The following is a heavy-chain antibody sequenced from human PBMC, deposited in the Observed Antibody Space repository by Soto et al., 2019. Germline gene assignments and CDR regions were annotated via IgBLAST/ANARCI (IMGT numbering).Heavy chain of an antibody. CDR2: ITSNSDAI. J-gene: IGHJ4*02. CDR3: VKGTFSRSKVIFDY. D-gene: IGHD2-21*01. V-gene: IGHV3-9*01. CDR1: GFTFSSYS. Sequence: GGSLRLSCAASGFTFSSYSMNWVRQAPGKGLEWVSSITSNSDAIKYADSVKGRFTLSRDNAKNSMYLEMNSLRVEDTAFYFCVKGTFSRSKVIFDYWGQGTLVTVSS.